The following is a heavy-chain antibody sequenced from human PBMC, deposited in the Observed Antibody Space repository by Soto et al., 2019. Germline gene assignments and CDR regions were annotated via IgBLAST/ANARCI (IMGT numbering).Heavy chain of an antibody. J-gene: IGHJ3*02. CDR1: GFTFSSYA. V-gene: IGHV3-23*01. CDR3: AKDRHYDSSGSDAFDI. Sequence: GGSLRLSCAASGFTFSSYAMSWVRQAPGKGLGWVSAISGSGGSTYYADSVKGRFTISRDNSKNTLYLQMNSLRAEDTAVYYCAKDRHYDSSGSDAFDIWGQGTMVTVSS. CDR2: ISGSGGST. D-gene: IGHD3-22*01.